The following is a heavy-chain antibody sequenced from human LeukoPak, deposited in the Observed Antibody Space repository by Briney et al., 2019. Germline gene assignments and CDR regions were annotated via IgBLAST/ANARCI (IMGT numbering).Heavy chain of an antibody. Sequence: HPGGSLRLSCAASGFTFSSYGMHWVRQAPGKGLEWVAVIWYDGSNKYYADSVKGRFTISRDNSKNTLYLQMNSLRAEDTAVYYCAREDYDFWSGYFITPDYYYYYGMDVWGQGTTVTVSS. D-gene: IGHD3-3*01. J-gene: IGHJ6*02. CDR3: AREDYDFWSGYFITPDYYYYYGMDV. CDR2: IWYDGSNK. CDR1: GFTFSSYG. V-gene: IGHV3-33*01.